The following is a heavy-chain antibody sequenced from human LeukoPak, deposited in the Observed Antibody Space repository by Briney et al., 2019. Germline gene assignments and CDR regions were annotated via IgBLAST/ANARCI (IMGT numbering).Heavy chain of an antibody. CDR2: INQAGSDK. CDR3: ARDHTVAGIIFDS. CDR1: GFSFRTYW. Sequence: GGSLRLSCEVSGFSFRTYWMNWVRQAPGKGLEWVANINQAGSDKYYVDSVKGRFTISRDNAKNSLYLQMSSLRAEDTAVYYCARDHTVAGIIFDSWGQGTLVTVSS. D-gene: IGHD6-19*01. J-gene: IGHJ4*02. V-gene: IGHV3-7*01.